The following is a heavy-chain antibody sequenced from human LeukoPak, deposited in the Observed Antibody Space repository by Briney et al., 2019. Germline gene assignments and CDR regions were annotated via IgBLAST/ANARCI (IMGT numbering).Heavy chain of an antibody. CDR1: GFIFDDYA. Sequence: PGGSLRLSCAASGFIFDDYAMHWVRHAPGKGLEWVSGISGNSGSIGYADSVKGRFTISRDSAKNSLYLQMNSLRAEDTALYYCAKDIGLRYSYGLYYFDYWGQGTLVTVSS. J-gene: IGHJ4*02. CDR3: AKDIGLRYSYGLYYFDY. CDR2: ISGNSGSI. D-gene: IGHD5-18*01. V-gene: IGHV3-9*01.